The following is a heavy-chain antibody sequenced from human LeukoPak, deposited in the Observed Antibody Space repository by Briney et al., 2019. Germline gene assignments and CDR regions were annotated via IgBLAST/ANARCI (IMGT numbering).Heavy chain of an antibody. CDR3: AKDPHDILTGYHDY. Sequence: PGGTLRLSCAASGFTFSSYGMSWVRQAPGKGLEWVSAISGSGGSTYYADSVKGRFTISRDNSKNTLYLQMNSLRAEDTAVYYCAKDPHDILTGYHDYWGQGTLVTVSS. V-gene: IGHV3-23*01. CDR1: GFTFSSYG. CDR2: ISGSGGST. D-gene: IGHD3-9*01. J-gene: IGHJ4*02.